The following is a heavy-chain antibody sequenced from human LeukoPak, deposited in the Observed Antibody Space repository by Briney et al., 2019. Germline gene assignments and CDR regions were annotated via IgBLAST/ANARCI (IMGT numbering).Heavy chain of an antibody. D-gene: IGHD1-26*01. CDR1: GGSISSGGYY. CDR3: ARAGGSGSYYDFQH. Sequence: SETLSLTCTVSGGSISSGGYYWSWIRQHPGKGLEWIGYIYYSGSTYYNPSLKSRVTISVDTSKNQFSLKLSSVTAADTAVYYCARAGGSGSYYDFQHWARAPWSPSPQ. J-gene: IGHJ1*01. CDR2: IYYSGST. V-gene: IGHV4-31*03.